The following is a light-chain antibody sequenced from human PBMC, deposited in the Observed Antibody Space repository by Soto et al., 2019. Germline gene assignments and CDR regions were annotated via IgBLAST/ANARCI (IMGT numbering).Light chain of an antibody. V-gene: IGKV1-5*03. CDR2: RAS. Sequence: DIQMTQSPSTLSAYVGERVTITCRASQSISPWLAWYQKKPGKAPKLLIYRASNLQTGVPSRFSGSGSGTEFTLTINSLQPDDFATYYCQQYRSRPYTFGQGTKLEIE. CDR1: QSISPW. CDR3: QQYRSRPYT. J-gene: IGKJ2*01.